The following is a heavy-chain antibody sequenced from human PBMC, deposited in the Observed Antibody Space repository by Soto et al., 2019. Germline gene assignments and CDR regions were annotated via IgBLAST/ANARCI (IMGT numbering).Heavy chain of an antibody. V-gene: IGHV1-18*01. CDR3: ARDRGYNWNYGWFDP. CDR1: GYTFTSYG. D-gene: IGHD1-7*01. CDR2: ISAYNGNT. Sequence: ASVKVSCKASGYTFTSYGISWVRQAPGQGLEWMGRISAYNGNTNYAQKLQGRVTMTTDTSTSTAYMELRSLRSDDTAVYYCARDRGYNWNYGWFDPWGQGTLVNVS. J-gene: IGHJ5*02.